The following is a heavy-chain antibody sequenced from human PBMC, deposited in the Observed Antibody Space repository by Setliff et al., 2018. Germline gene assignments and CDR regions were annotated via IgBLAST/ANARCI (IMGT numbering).Heavy chain of an antibody. J-gene: IGHJ6*02. Sequence: SLRLSCAASGFMFGSYAMHWVRQAPGRGPEWLAVISYDGSHDYYADSVRGRFTISRDNSNNTLYMQMSSLRAEDTAIYSCATGIYDILQRGTDVWGQGTTVTVSS. CDR3: ATGIYDILQRGTDV. V-gene: IGHV3-30-3*01. CDR1: GFMFGSYA. D-gene: IGHD3-9*01. CDR2: ISYDGSHD.